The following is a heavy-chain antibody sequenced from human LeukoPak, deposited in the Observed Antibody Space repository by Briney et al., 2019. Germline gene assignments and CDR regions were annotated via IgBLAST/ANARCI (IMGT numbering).Heavy chain of an antibody. Sequence: GGSLRLSCAASGFTLSSYAMHWVRQAPGKGLEYVSAISSNGGSTYYANSVKGRFTISRDNSKNTLYLQMGSLRAEDMAVYYCARYIETPRRDLDYWGQGTLVTVSS. CDR3: ARYIETPRRDLDY. V-gene: IGHV3-64*01. CDR1: GFTLSSYA. J-gene: IGHJ4*02. D-gene: IGHD4-23*01. CDR2: ISSNGGST.